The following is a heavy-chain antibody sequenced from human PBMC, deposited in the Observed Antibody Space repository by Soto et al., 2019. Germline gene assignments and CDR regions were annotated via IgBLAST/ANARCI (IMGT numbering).Heavy chain of an antibody. J-gene: IGHJ6*02. CDR1: GFTFDNYG. CDR2: ITGAGGST. V-gene: IGHV3-23*01. Sequence: GGSLRLSCAASGFTFDNYGMSWVRQAPGKGLEWIGAITGAGGSTYNADSVKGRFTISRDNSKKTVYLQVDSLRVEDTAVYYCAKGHSDSFGNYDYFGMDVWGQGTTVTVSS. D-gene: IGHD4-4*01. CDR3: AKGHSDSFGNYDYFGMDV.